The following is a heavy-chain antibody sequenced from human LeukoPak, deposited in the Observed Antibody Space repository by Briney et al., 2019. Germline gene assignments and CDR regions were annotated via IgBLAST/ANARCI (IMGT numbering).Heavy chain of an antibody. Sequence: PSETLSLTCAVYGGSFSGYYWSWIRQPPGKGLEWIGEINHSGSTNYNPSLKSRVTISVDTSKNQFSLKLSSVTAADTAVYYCARWRGYDILTGYNYWGQGTLVTVSS. CDR2: INHSGST. CDR1: GGSFSGYY. J-gene: IGHJ4*02. V-gene: IGHV4-34*01. D-gene: IGHD3-9*01. CDR3: ARWRGYDILTGYNY.